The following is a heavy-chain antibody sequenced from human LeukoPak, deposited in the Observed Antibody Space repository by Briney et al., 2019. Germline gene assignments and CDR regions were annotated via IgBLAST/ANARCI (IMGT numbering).Heavy chain of an antibody. J-gene: IGHJ4*02. CDR3: AKGSERYYFDN. CDR1: GFTFSTYA. D-gene: IGHD6-25*01. CDR2: LSGSGVST. Sequence: GGSLRLSCAASGFTFSTYAMTWVRQAPGKGLEWVSTLSGSGVSTYYADSVKGRFTISRDNSKNTLYLQMSSLRAEDTAVYYCAKGSERYYFDNWGQGTLVTVSS. V-gene: IGHV3-23*01.